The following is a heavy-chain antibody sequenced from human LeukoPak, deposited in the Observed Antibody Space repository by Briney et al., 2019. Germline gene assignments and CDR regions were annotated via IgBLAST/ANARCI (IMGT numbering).Heavy chain of an antibody. V-gene: IGHV2-5*02. Sequence: SGPTLVNPPQTLTLTCTFSGFSLSTSGVGVGWIRQPPGKALEWLALIYWDDDKRYSPSLKSRLTITKDTSKNQVVLTMTNMDPVDTATYYCARWQYYYDSSGYNDYWGQGTLVTVSS. D-gene: IGHD3-22*01. CDR3: ARWQYYYDSSGYNDY. J-gene: IGHJ4*02. CDR1: GFSLSTSGVG. CDR2: IYWDDDK.